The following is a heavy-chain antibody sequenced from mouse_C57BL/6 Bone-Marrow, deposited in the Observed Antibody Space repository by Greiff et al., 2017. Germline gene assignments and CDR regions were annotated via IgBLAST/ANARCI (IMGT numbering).Heavy chain of an antibody. CDR2: ISSGGDYT. V-gene: IGHV5-9-1*02. CDR1: GFTFSSYA. CDR3: TRVLLCFDD. J-gene: IGHJ2*01. Sequence: DVKLVESGEGLVKPGGSLKLSCAASGFTFSSYAMSWVRQTPEKRLEWVAYISSGGDYTYYADSVKGRFTISRDNARNTLYLQMRSLKSEDTAMXSCTRVLLCFDDWGPGTTLTVSS.